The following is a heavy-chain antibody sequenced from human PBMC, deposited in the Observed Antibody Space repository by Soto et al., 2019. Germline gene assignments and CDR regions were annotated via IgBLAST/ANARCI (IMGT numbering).Heavy chain of an antibody. CDR2: ISWNSGSI. J-gene: IGHJ4*02. CDR1: GFTFDDYA. D-gene: IGHD5-12*01. V-gene: IGHV3-9*01. Sequence: GGSLRLSCAASGFTFDDYAMHWVRQAPGKGLEWVSGISWNSGSIGYADSVKGRFTISRDNAKNSLYLQMNSLRAEDTALYYCAKVLGSGEWLRWQFDYWGQGTLVTVSS. CDR3: AKVLGSGEWLRWQFDY.